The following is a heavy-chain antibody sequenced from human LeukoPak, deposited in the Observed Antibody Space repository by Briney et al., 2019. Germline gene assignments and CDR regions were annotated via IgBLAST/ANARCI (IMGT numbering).Heavy chain of an antibody. Sequence: GGSLRLSCAASGFTFSSYWMTWVRQAPGKGLVWVSRINNLGTSTNYADSVRGRFTISRDDAKNTLYLQMNSLRAEDTAVYYCARGGGAYYFDYWGRGTLITVSS. V-gene: IGHV3-74*01. D-gene: IGHD3-10*01. CDR2: INNLGTST. CDR1: GFTFSSYW. CDR3: ARGGGAYYFDY. J-gene: IGHJ4*02.